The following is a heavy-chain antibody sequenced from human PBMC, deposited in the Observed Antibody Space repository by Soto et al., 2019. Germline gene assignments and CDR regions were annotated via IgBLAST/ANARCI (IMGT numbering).Heavy chain of an antibody. Sequence: LRLSCAASGFAFSSYAIHWVRQAPGKGLEWVAVISYDGSNKYYADSVKGRFTISRDNSKNTLYLQMNSLRAEDTAVYYCARGRFCSRTSCYSYYYYYGMDVWGQGTTVTVSS. J-gene: IGHJ6*02. CDR3: ARGRFCSRTSCYSYYYYYGMDV. CDR2: ISYDGSNK. D-gene: IGHD2-2*01. V-gene: IGHV3-30-3*01. CDR1: GFAFSSYA.